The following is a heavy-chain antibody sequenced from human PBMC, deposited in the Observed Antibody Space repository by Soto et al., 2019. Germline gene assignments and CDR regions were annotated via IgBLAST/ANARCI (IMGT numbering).Heavy chain of an antibody. Sequence: NPSDPLPHTFAAFVRLSRRYHWIRLRQPPGKGLEWIGEINHSGSTNYNPSLKSRVTISVDTSKNQFSLKLSSVTAADTAVYYCARGAFYGSGSYYIRARYGMDVWVQGTTVT. J-gene: IGHJ6*02. D-gene: IGHD3-10*01. CDR1: VRLSRRYH. V-gene: IGHV4-34*01. CDR3: ARGAFYGSGSYYIRARYGMDV. CDR2: INHSGST.